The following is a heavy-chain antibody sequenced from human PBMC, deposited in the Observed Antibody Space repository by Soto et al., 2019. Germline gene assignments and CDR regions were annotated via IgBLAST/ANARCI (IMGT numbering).Heavy chain of an antibody. D-gene: IGHD2-8*02. CDR1: GYIFTTYG. Sequence: QIQLVQSGGEVERPGASVTVSCEASGYIFTTYGLSWVRQTPAHGLEWMGWISTDSGYTQYSQLLQGRVTMTRDTSTNTVYLELRDLTFDDTGNYYCARDRPPWSLYGMDAWGQGTAVTVS. V-gene: IGHV1-18*01. CDR3: ARDRPPWSLYGMDA. CDR2: ISTDSGYT. J-gene: IGHJ6*02.